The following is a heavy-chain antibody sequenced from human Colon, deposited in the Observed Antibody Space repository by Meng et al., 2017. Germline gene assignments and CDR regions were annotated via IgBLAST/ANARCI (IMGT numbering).Heavy chain of an antibody. CDR2: ITGDITYI. Sequence: VPRVESVAGMFKPVESQILSCVLSGFTFIGFILGLVRQAAGKGLEWVSSITGDITYIYYADSVKGRFTVSRDNAKNSLYLQMNSLRADDTAVYYCTRGWMPEWGQGTLVTVSS. J-gene: IGHJ4*01. V-gene: IGHV3-21*01. CDR3: TRGWMPE. D-gene: IGHD2-2*01. CDR1: GFTFIGFI.